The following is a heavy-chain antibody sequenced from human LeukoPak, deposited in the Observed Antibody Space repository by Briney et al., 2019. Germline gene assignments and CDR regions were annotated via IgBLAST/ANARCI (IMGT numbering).Heavy chain of an antibody. CDR3: AREQWLVHPPRGPLDY. V-gene: IGHV1-18*01. J-gene: IGHJ4*02. Sequence: ASVKVSCKASGYTFTSYGISWVRQAPGQGLEWMGWISAYNGNTNYAQKLQGRATMTTDTSTSTAYMELRSLRSDDTAVYYCAREQWLVHPPRGPLDYWGQGTLVTVSS. D-gene: IGHD6-19*01. CDR1: GYTFTSYG. CDR2: ISAYNGNT.